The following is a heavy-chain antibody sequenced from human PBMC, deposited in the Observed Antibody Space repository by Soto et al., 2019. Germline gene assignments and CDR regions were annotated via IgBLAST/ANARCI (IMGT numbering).Heavy chain of an antibody. CDR2: ISVYNGNT. CDR3: ARGSIAAAGKENWFDP. D-gene: IGHD6-13*01. CDR1: GYTFTSYG. V-gene: IGHV1-18*01. Sequence: GASVKVSCKASGYTFTSYGINWVRQAPGQGLEWMGWISVYNGNTNYAQKLQGRVTMTTDTSTSTAYMELRSLRSDDTAVYYCARGSIAAAGKENWFDPWGQGTLVTVSS. J-gene: IGHJ5*02.